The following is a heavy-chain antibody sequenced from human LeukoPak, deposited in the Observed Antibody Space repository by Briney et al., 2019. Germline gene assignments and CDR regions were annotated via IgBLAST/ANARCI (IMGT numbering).Heavy chain of an antibody. V-gene: IGHV3-48*03. CDR1: GFTFSSYE. CDR2: ISSSGSTI. J-gene: IGHJ4*02. CDR3: ARGSDIVVVVAAISDYYFDY. D-gene: IGHD2-15*01. Sequence: GGYLRLSCAASGFTFSSYEMNWVRQAPGKGLEWVSYISSSGSTIYYADSVKGRFTISRDNAKNSLYLQMNSLRAEDTAVYYCARGSDIVVVVAAISDYYFDYWGQGTLVTVSS.